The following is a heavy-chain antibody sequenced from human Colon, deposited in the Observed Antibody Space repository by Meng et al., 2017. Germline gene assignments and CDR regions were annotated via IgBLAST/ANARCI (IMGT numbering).Heavy chain of an antibody. D-gene: IGHD3-3*01. CDR3: ARCPWAVGTIFGVVMPAVGNIDY. V-gene: IGHV3-21*01. CDR2: ISSSSSYI. CDR1: GFTFSSYS. J-gene: IGHJ4*02. Sequence: GESLKISCAASGFTFSSYSMNWVRQAPGKGLEWVSSISSSSSYIYYADSVKGRFTIPRDNAKNSLYLQMNSLRAEDTAVYYWARCPWAVGTIFGVVMPAVGNIDYWGQGTLVTVSS.